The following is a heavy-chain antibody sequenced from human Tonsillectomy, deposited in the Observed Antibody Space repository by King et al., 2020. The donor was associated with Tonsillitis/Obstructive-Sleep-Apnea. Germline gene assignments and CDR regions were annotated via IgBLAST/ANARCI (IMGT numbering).Heavy chain of an antibody. Sequence: VQLVGSGGGLVQPGGSLRLSCAASGFTFSSYEMNWLRQAPGKGLEWVSYISSRGSTIYYADSVKGRFTISRENAKNSVYLQMNSLRAEDTAVYYCARDALVDTAIVNYYYYYMDVWGKGTPVTVSS. CDR2: ISSRGSTI. CDR1: GFTFSSYE. D-gene: IGHD5-18*01. CDR3: ARDALVDTAIVNYYYYYMDV. J-gene: IGHJ6*03. V-gene: IGHV3-48*03.